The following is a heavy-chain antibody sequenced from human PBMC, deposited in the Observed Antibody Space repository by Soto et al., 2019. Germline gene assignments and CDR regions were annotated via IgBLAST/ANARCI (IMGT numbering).Heavy chain of an antibody. J-gene: IGHJ3*02. CDR3: AREASSGWSQSAFDI. D-gene: IGHD6-19*01. CDR1: GLTFSSYA. Sequence: GGPLRLSCAASGLTFSSYAMHRIRQAPGKGLEWVAVISYDGSNKYYADSVKGRFTISRDNSKNTLYLQMNSLRAEDTAVYYCAREASSGWSQSAFDIWGQVTMVTVSS. CDR2: ISYDGSNK. V-gene: IGHV3-30-3*01.